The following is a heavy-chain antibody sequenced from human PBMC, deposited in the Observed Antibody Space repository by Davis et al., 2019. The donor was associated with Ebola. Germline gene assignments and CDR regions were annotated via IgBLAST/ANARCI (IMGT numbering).Heavy chain of an antibody. CDR2: IIPIFDTP. CDR1: GGTFSSYA. Sequence: SVKVSCKASGGTFSSYAISWVRQAPGQGLEWMGGIIPIFDTPNYAQKFQGRVTITADKSTSTAYMELSSLRSEDTAVYYCARDPSGVVVPAAIGWFDPWGQGTLVTVSS. D-gene: IGHD2-2*01. V-gene: IGHV1-69*06. J-gene: IGHJ5*02. CDR3: ARDPSGVVVPAAIGWFDP.